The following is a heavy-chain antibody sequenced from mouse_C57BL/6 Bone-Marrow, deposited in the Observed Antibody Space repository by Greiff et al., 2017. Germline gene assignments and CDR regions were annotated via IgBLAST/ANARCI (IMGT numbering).Heavy chain of an antibody. CDR1: GFTFSDYY. CDR2: ISNGGGST. D-gene: IGHD1-1*01. Sequence: EVKVVESGGGLVQPGGSLKLSCAASGFTFSDYYMYWVRQTPEKRLEWVAYISNGGGSTYYPDTVKGRFTISRDNAKNTLYLQMSRLKSEDTAMYYCARWGSSYTYYAMDYWGQGTSVTVSS. V-gene: IGHV5-12*01. J-gene: IGHJ4*01. CDR3: ARWGSSYTYYAMDY.